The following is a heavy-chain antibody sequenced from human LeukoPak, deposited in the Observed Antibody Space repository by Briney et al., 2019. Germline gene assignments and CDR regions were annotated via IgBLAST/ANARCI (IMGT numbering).Heavy chain of an antibody. CDR3: ARYRGASGYHFDY. D-gene: IGHD5-12*01. CDR1: AGSISSGSW. CDR2: IYHSGST. V-gene: IGHV4-4*02. J-gene: IGHJ4*02. Sequence: SETLSLTCAVSAGSISSGSWWNWVRQPPGKGLEWIGEIYHSGSTNYNPSLKSRVTISLDKYKNQFSLKLYSVTAADTAVYYCARYRGASGYHFDYWGQGTLVTVSS.